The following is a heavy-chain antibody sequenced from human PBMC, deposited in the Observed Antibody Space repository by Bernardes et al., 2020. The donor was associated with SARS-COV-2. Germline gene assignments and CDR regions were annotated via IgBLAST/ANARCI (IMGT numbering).Heavy chain of an antibody. CDR1: GFTVSRYA. Sequence: GGCLSRSGAASGFTVSRYAMHWVRPAPGKGLEWVAVISYDGSNKYYADSVKGRFTISRDNSKNTLYLQMNSLRAEDTAVYYCAREEGMITFGGVIGLPFDYWGQGTLVTVSS. D-gene: IGHD3-16*02. CDR3: AREEGMITFGGVIGLPFDY. CDR2: ISYDGSNK. J-gene: IGHJ4*02. V-gene: IGHV3-30*04.